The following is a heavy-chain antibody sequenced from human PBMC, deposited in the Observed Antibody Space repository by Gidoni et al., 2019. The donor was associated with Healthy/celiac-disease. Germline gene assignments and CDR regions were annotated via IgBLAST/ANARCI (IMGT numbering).Heavy chain of an antibody. CDR1: GFHFSSYW. CDR2: INSDGSST. CDR3: ARAGYYDFWSGYYYFDY. V-gene: IGHV3-74*01. D-gene: IGHD3-3*01. J-gene: IGHJ4*02. Sequence: EVQLVESGGGLVQPGGSLRLYCAAPGFHFSSYWMHWVRQAPGKGLVWVSRINSDGSSTSYADSVKGRFTISRDNAKNTLYLQMNSLRAEDTAVYYCARAGYYDFWSGYYYFDYWGQGTLVTVSS.